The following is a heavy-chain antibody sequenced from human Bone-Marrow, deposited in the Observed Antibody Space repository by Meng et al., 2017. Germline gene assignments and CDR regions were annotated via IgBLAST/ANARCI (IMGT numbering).Heavy chain of an antibody. Sequence: GESLKISCAASGFTFSSYPIHWVRPAPAKGLEWVAVISYDGTNKYYADYVKGRFTISSDNSKNTLYLQMDSLRAEDTAIYYCARVGRYGYTSAWYDYWGQGTLVTVSS. CDR3: ARVGRYGYTSAWYDY. J-gene: IGHJ4*02. CDR2: ISYDGTNK. V-gene: IGHV3-30*04. CDR1: GFTFSSYP. D-gene: IGHD6-19*01.